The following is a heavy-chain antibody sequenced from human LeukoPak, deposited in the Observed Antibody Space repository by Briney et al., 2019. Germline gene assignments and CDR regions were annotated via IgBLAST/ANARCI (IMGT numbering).Heavy chain of an antibody. Sequence: GGSLRLSCAASGFTFSSYGMHWVRQAPGKGLEWVAVISYDRSNKYYADSVKGRFTISRDNSKNTLYLQMNSLRAEDTAVYYCAKSRDYGDYNEYFQHWGQGTLVTVSS. V-gene: IGHV3-30*18. CDR3: AKSRDYGDYNEYFQH. CDR2: ISYDRSNK. J-gene: IGHJ1*01. D-gene: IGHD4-17*01. CDR1: GFTFSSYG.